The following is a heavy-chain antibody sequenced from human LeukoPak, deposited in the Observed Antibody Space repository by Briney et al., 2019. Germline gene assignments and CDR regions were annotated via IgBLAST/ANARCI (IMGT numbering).Heavy chain of an antibody. J-gene: IGHJ4*02. CDR2: IFYTGNT. Sequence: SETLSLTCTVSGASISSFFWSWIRQPPGKGLEWVGYIFYTGNTKFNPSLKSRVTISLDTSKKQFSLKLSSVTAADTGVYYCARGGQYDDFDYWGQGTLVTVSS. D-gene: IGHD3-16*01. CDR3: ARGGQYDDFDY. CDR1: GASISSFF. V-gene: IGHV4-59*01.